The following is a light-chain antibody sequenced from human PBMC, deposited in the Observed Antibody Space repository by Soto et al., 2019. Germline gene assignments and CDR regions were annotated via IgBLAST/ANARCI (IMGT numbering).Light chain of an antibody. Sequence: DIQMTQSPSTLSASVGDTVTVSCRASQSVSGWLAWYQQKPGKAPKVLIYKASRLESGVPSRFSGSGSGTEFTLTISSLQPDDFATYYCQQYSSYSPETFGQGTKVDIK. J-gene: IGKJ1*01. V-gene: IGKV1-5*03. CDR2: KAS. CDR3: QQYSSYSPET. CDR1: QSVSGW.